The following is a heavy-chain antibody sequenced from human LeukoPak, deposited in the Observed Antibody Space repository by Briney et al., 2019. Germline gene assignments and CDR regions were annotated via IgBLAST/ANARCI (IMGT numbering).Heavy chain of an antibody. V-gene: IGHV3-21*01. D-gene: IGHD1-1*01. Sequence: GGSLRLSCAASGFTLSSYSMNWVRQAPGKGLEWVSSISSSSSYIYYADSVEGRFTISRDNAKNSLYLQMNSLRAEDTAVYYCARDNDAGDAFDIWGQGTMVTVSS. CDR1: GFTLSSYS. CDR3: ARDNDAGDAFDI. CDR2: ISSSSSYI. J-gene: IGHJ3*02.